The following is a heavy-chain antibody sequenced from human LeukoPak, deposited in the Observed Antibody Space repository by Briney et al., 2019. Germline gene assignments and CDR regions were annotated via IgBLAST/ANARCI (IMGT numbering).Heavy chain of an antibody. CDR1: GGSISNYY. V-gene: IGHV4-59*01. CDR3: ARWGSIAVARFDY. CDR2: IYYTGST. D-gene: IGHD6-6*01. J-gene: IGHJ4*02. Sequence: PSETLSLTCTVSGGSISNYYWSWIRQPPGKGLGWIGYIYYTGSTNYNPSLTSRVNISVDTSKNQFSLNLTSVTAADTAVYYCARWGSIAVARFDYWGQGTLVTVSS.